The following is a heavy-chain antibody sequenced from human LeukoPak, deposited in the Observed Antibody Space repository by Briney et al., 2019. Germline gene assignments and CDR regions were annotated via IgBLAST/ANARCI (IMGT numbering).Heavy chain of an antibody. J-gene: IGHJ4*02. CDR3: AGRAYYYDSSGYFY. CDR2: ISGSGGST. Sequence: GGSLRLSCAASGFTFSSYAMSWVRQAPGQGLEWVSAISGSGGSTYYADSVKGRFTISRDNSKNTLYLQMNSLRAEDTAVYYCAGRAYYYDSSGYFYWGQGTLVTVSS. V-gene: IGHV3-23*01. D-gene: IGHD3-22*01. CDR1: GFTFSSYA.